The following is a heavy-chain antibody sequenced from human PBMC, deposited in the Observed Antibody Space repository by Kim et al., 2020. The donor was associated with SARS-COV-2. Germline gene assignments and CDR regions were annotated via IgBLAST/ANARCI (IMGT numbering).Heavy chain of an antibody. D-gene: IGHD3-10*02. J-gene: IGHJ6*02. Sequence: GGSLRLSCVASGFTLNTYWINWVRQAPGKGLVWVSRINTGGSSTHYADSVKGRFTMSRDNAENTVILQMHSLRAEDTAVYYCARGMFASGFDVWGQGTTVTIPS. CDR3: ARGMFASGFDV. CDR1: GFTLNTYW. CDR2: INTGGSST. V-gene: IGHV3-74*01.